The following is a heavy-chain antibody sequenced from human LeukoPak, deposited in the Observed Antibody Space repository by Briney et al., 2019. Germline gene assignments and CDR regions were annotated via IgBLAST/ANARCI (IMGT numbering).Heavy chain of an antibody. Sequence: GASVKVSCKASGYTFISYYTHWVRQAPGQGLEWMGIINPSGGSTSYAQKFQGRVTMTRDTSTSTVYMELSSLRSEDTAVYYCARDTPSGDYVDWGQGTLVTVSS. CDR2: INPSGGST. J-gene: IGHJ4*02. CDR3: ARDTPSGDYVD. D-gene: IGHD4-17*01. V-gene: IGHV1-46*01. CDR1: GYTFISYY.